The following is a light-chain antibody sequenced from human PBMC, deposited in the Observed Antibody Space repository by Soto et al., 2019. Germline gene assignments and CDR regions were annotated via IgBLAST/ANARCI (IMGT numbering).Light chain of an antibody. CDR1: SSDVGGYNY. V-gene: IGLV2-11*01. CDR2: DVN. Sequence: QSALTQPRSVSGSPGQSVTISCTGTSSDVGGYNYVSWYQQHPGKAPKLMIYDVNKRPSGVPDRFSGSKSGNTASLTISGLQDEDEADYYCCSYAGSYTFVVFGGGTKLTVL. J-gene: IGLJ2*01. CDR3: CSYAGSYTFVV.